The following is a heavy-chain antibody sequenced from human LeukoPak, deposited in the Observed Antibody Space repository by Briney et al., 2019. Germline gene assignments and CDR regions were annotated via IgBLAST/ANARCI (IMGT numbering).Heavy chain of an antibody. Sequence: GGSLRLSCAASGFTLSSYEMNWVRLAPGKGLEWISYISRTGNSIYYADSVKGRFTISRDSAKNSRYLQMNSLRAEDTAVYYCARGPYSSNWYVDYWGQGTLVTVAS. J-gene: IGHJ4*02. D-gene: IGHD6-13*01. CDR1: GFTLSSYE. CDR3: ARGPYSSNWYVDY. V-gene: IGHV3-48*03. CDR2: ISRTGNSI.